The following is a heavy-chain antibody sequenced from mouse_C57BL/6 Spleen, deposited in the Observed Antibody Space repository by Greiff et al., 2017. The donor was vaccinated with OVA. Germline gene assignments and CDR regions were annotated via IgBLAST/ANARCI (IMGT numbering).Heavy chain of an antibody. CDR3: ARHYSNYWYFDV. V-gene: IGHV1-85*01. Sequence: QVQLQQSGPELVKPGASVKLSCKASGYTFTSYDINWVKQRPGQGLEWIGWIYPRDGSTTYNEKFQGKATLTVDTSSSTAYMELHSLTSEDSAVYFCARHYSNYWYFDVWGTGTTVTVSS. J-gene: IGHJ1*03. CDR1: GYTFTSYD. CDR2: IYPRDGST. D-gene: IGHD2-5*01.